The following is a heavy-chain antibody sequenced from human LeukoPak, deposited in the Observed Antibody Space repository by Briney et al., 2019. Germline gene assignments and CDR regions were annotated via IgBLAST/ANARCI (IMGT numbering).Heavy chain of an antibody. D-gene: IGHD3-10*01. CDR2: INSDGSST. J-gene: IGHJ4*02. CDR1: GFTFSSYW. Sequence: GGSLRLSCAASGFTFSSYWMHWVRQAPGKGLVWVSRINSDGSSTSYAGSVKGRFTISRDNAKNTLYLQMNSLRAEDTAVYYCASRAYYYGTGSDYWGQGTLVTVSS. V-gene: IGHV3-74*01. CDR3: ASRAYYYGTGSDY.